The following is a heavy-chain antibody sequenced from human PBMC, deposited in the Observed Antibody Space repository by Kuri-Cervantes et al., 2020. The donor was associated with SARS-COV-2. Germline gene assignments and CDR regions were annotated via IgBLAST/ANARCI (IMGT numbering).Heavy chain of an antibody. CDR1: GFTFSSYA. D-gene: IGHD1-26*01. CDR3: AKSRTGVGDSTDY. Sequence: GESLKISCAASGFTFSSYAMSWVRQAPGKGLEWVSSISGSGSSTYYTDSVKGRFTTSSDNSKNTQYLQMDSLRAEDTAVYYCAKSRTGVGDSTDYWGPGTLVTVSS. J-gene: IGHJ4*02. CDR2: ISGSGSST. V-gene: IGHV3-23*01.